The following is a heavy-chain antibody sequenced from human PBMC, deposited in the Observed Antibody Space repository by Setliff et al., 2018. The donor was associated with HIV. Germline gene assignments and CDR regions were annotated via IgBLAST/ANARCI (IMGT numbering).Heavy chain of an antibody. Sequence: GASVKVSCKASGGNFNNYALSWVRQAPGQGLEWMGGIIPIFGTANYAQKFQGRVTITRDTSASTAYMEQSSLRSEDTAVYYCARGDEVSKDIVVVVAATPLDYWGQGTLVTVSS. CDR2: IIPIFGTA. CDR3: ARGDEVSKDIVVVVAATPLDY. J-gene: IGHJ4*02. V-gene: IGHV1-69*05. D-gene: IGHD2-15*01. CDR1: GGNFNNYA.